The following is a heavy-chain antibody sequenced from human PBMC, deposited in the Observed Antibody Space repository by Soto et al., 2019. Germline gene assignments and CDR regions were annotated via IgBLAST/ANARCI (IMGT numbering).Heavy chain of an antibody. CDR2: IYYSGST. CDR3: ARHRDYYDSSGYRPDAFDI. D-gene: IGHD3-22*01. CDR1: GGSISSSSYY. J-gene: IGHJ3*02. Sequence: SETLSLTCTVSGGSISSSSYYLGWIRQPPGKGLEWIGSIYYSGSTYYNPSLKSRVTISVDTSKNQFSLKLSSVTAADTAVYYCARHRDYYDSSGYRPDAFDIWGQGTMVTVSS. V-gene: IGHV4-39*01.